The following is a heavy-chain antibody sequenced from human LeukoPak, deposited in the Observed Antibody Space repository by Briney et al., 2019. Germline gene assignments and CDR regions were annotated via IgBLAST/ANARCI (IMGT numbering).Heavy chain of an antibody. Sequence: SETLSLTCTVSGASMSGYYWSWIRQPAGRGLGWIGRIFPSGSTNYNPSLQSRVTMSVDTSKDQFSLKLTSVSAADTAVYYCARGSQALDYWGQGTLVTVSS. CDR1: GASMSGYY. CDR2: IFPSGST. V-gene: IGHV4-4*07. J-gene: IGHJ4*02. CDR3: ARGSQALDY.